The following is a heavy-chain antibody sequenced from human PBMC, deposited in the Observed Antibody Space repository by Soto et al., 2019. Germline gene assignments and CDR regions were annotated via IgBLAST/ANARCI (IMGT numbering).Heavy chain of an antibody. CDR1: GGSISSSSYY. D-gene: IGHD3-10*01. CDR2: IYYSGST. V-gene: IGHV4-39*01. J-gene: IGHJ6*02. CDR3: ARQAEGMVRGVPNYYYYGMDV. Sequence: SETLSLTCTVSGGSISSSSYYWGWIRQPPGKGLKWIGSIYYSGSTYYNPSLKSRVTISVDTSKNQFSLKLSSVTAADTAVYYCARQAEGMVRGVPNYYYYGMDVWGQGTTVTVSS.